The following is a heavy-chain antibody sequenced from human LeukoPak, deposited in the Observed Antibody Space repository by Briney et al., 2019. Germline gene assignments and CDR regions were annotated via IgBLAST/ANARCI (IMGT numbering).Heavy chain of an antibody. Sequence: ASVKVSCKASGGTFSSYAISWVRQAPGQGLEWMGGINPIFGTANYAQKFQGRVTITADESTSTAYMELSSLRSEDTAVYYCASRDGYNPNTYFDYWGQGTLVTVSS. CDR1: GGTFSSYA. CDR2: INPIFGTA. J-gene: IGHJ4*02. CDR3: ASRDGYNPNTYFDY. D-gene: IGHD5-24*01. V-gene: IGHV1-69*13.